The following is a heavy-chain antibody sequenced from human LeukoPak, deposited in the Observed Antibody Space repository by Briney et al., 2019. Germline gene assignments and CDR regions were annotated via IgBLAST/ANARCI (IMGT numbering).Heavy chain of an antibody. Sequence: GGSLRLSCAASGFALSSAWMNWVRQAPGKGLEWVGHFKSKTATNYAAPVKGRFTFSSDDSQNTLYLQMSSLKTEDTAVYYCTTDLAAVGKGEIDYWGQGTLVTVSS. D-gene: IGHD6-13*01. V-gene: IGHV3-15*01. CDR3: TTDLAAVGKGEIDY. CDR1: GFALSSAW. CDR2: FKSKTAT. J-gene: IGHJ4*02.